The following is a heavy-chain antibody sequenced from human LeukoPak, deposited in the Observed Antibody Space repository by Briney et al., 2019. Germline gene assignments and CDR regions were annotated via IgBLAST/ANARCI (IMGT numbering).Heavy chain of an antibody. CDR3: ARMIPHCSGGSCYSPWFDP. J-gene: IGHJ5*02. CDR1: GGSISSSSYY. V-gene: IGHV4-39*01. D-gene: IGHD2-15*01. Sequence: TETLSLTCTVSGGSISSSSYYWGWIRQPPGKGLEWIGSIYYSGSTYYNPSLKSRVTISVDTSKNQFSLKLSSVTAADTAVYYCARMIPHCSGGSCYSPWFDPWGQGTLVTVSS. CDR2: IYYSGST.